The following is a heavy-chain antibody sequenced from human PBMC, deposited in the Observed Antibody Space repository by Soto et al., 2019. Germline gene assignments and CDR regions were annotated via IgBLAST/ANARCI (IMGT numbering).Heavy chain of an antibody. D-gene: IGHD3-10*01. Sequence: SETLSLTCTVSGGSISSYYWSWIRQPPGKGLEWIGYIYYSGSTNYNPSLKSRVTISVDTSKSQFSLKLSSVTAADTAVYYCARLLNLDRAYGMDVWGQGTTVTVSS. J-gene: IGHJ6*02. CDR1: GGSISSYY. V-gene: IGHV4-59*01. CDR2: IYYSGST. CDR3: ARLLNLDRAYGMDV.